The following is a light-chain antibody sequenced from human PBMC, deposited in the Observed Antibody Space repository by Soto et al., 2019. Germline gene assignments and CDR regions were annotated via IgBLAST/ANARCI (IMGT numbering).Light chain of an antibody. V-gene: IGKV1-8*01. Sequence: AIRMTQSPSSLSASTGDRVTITCRASQGISSYLAWYQQKPGKAPKLLIYAASTLQSGVPSRFSGSGSGTDFTLTISCLQSEDFATYCCQQYYSYPLTFGQGTKVEIK. J-gene: IGKJ1*01. CDR2: AAS. CDR1: QGISSY. CDR3: QQYYSYPLT.